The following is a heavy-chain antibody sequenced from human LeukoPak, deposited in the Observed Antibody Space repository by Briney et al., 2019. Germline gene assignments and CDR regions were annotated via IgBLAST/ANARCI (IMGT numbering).Heavy chain of an antibody. CDR1: GGSISSYY. V-gene: IGHV4-59*08. CDR2: IYYSGRT. D-gene: IGHD3-16*01. CDR3: ARHGLYQDYGY. Sequence: TSETLSLTCTVSGGSISSYYWSWIRQPPGKGLEWIGYIYYSGRTKYNPSLKSRVTISVDTSKNQFSLKLSSVTAADTAVYYCARHGLYQDYGYWGQGTLVTVSS. J-gene: IGHJ4*02.